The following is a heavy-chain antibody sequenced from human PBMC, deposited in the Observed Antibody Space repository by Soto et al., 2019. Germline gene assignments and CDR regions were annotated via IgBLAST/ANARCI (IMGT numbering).Heavy chain of an antibody. J-gene: IGHJ6*02. CDR1: GGSISSGDYY. V-gene: IGHV4-30-4*01. CDR3: RVRLGELSFSWYYYYGMDV. Sequence: SETLSLTCTVSGGSISSGDYYWSWIRQPPGKGLEWIGNIYYSGGTYYNPSLKSRVTISIDTSKNQFSLKLSSVTAADTAVYYCRVRLGELSFSWYYYYGMDVWGQGTTVTVSS. CDR2: IYYSGGT. D-gene: IGHD3-16*02.